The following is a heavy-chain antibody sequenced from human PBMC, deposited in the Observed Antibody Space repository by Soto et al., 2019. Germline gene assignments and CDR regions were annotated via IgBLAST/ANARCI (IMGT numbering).Heavy chain of an antibody. Sequence: ASVKVSCKASGYTFTSYGISWVRQAPGQGLEWMGWISAYNGNTNYAQKLQGRVTMTTDTSTSTAYMELRSLRSDDTAVYYCARAMTTVTTRYLADYWGQGTLVTVSS. D-gene: IGHD4-17*01. CDR2: ISAYNGNT. J-gene: IGHJ4*02. CDR1: GYTFTSYG. CDR3: ARAMTTVTTRYLADY. V-gene: IGHV1-18*01.